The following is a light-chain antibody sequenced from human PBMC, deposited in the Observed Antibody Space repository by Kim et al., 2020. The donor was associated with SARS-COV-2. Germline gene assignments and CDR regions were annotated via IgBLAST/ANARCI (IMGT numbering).Light chain of an antibody. Sequence: QLVLTQSPSASASLGASVTLTCTLSSGHSSYAIAWHQQQPEKGTRYLMKLNSDGSHSKGDGIPDRFSGSSSGAERYLTIPSLQSEDEADYYCQTWGTGMRVFGAGTQLTVL. CDR1: SGHSSYA. V-gene: IGLV4-69*01. CDR2: LNSDGSH. J-gene: IGLJ3*02. CDR3: QTWGTGMRV.